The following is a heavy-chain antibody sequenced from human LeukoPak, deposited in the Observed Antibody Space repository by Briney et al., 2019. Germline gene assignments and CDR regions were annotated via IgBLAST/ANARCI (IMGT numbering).Heavy chain of an antibody. CDR2: ISTSGSTI. D-gene: IGHD6-19*01. V-gene: IGHV3-48*04. CDR3: ARDRSSGWQLIDY. Sequence: GGSLRLSCAASGFTFSSYSMNWVRQAPGKGLEWVSYISTSGSTIYYADSVKSRFNISRDNAKNSLYLQMNSLRAEDTAVYYCARDRSSGWQLIDYWGQGTLVPVSS. CDR1: GFTFSSYS. J-gene: IGHJ4*02.